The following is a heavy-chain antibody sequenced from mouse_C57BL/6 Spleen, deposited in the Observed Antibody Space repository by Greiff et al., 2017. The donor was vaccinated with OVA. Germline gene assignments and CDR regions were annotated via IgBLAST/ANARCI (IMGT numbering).Heavy chain of an antibody. D-gene: IGHD1-1*01. J-gene: IGHJ3*01. V-gene: IGHV1-15*01. CDR1: GYTFTDYE. Sequence: VQLKQSGAELVRPGASVTLSCKASGYTFTDYEMHWVKQTPVHGLEWIGAIDPETGGTAYNQKFKGKAILTADKSSSTAYMELRSLTSEDSAVYYCTDYGSLAWFAYWGQGTLVTVSA. CDR2: IDPETGGT. CDR3: TDYGSLAWFAY.